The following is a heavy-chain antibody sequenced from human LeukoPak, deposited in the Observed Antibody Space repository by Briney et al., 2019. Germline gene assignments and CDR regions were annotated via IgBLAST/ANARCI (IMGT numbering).Heavy chain of an antibody. V-gene: IGHV3-30*18. CDR3: AKEYYYGSGSLLGYYYYGMDV. J-gene: IGHJ6*02. CDR1: GFTFSSYG. D-gene: IGHD3-10*01. CDR2: ISYDGSNK. Sequence: GGSLRLSCAASGFTFSSYGMHWVRQAPGKGLEWVAVISYDGSNKYYADSVKGRFTISRDNSKNTLYLQMNSLRAEDTAVYYCAKEYYYGSGSLLGYYYYGMDVWGQGTTVTVSS.